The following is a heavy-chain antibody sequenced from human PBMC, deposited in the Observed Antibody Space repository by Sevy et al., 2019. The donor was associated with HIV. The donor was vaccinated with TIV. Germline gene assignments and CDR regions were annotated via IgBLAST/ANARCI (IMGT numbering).Heavy chain of an antibody. Sequence: GGSLRLSCAASGFTFSSYWMSWVRQAPGKGLEWVANIKQDGSEKYYVDSVKGRFTISRDNAKNSLYLQMNSLRAEDTAVYYCAREAYYDFWSGDEFDYWGQGTLVTVSS. CDR2: IKQDGSEK. CDR1: GFTFSSYW. J-gene: IGHJ4*02. D-gene: IGHD3-3*01. CDR3: AREAYYDFWSGDEFDY. V-gene: IGHV3-7*03.